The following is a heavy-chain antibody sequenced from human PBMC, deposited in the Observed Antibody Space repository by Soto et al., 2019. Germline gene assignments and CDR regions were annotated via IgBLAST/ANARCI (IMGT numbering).Heavy chain of an antibody. J-gene: IGHJ4*02. CDR1: EFRFVDYA. D-gene: IGHD1-7*01. CDR2: ITYTSGSTV. CDR3: ARDQEGGTLY. V-gene: IGHV3-11*01. Sequence: PGGSLRLSCASSEFRFVDYAMIWVRQAPGKGLEWVSSITYTSGSTVYYADSVKGRFTISRDNAKNSLFLQMNSLRAEDTAVYYCARDQEGGTLYWGRGTLVTVSS.